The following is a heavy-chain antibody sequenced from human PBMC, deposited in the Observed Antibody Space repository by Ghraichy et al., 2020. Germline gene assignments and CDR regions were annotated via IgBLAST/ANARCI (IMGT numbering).Heavy chain of an antibody. D-gene: IGHD6-13*01. J-gene: IGHJ1*01. Sequence: GGSLRLSCAASGFTFSSYAMSWVRQAPGKGLEWVSAISGSGGSTYYADSVKGRFTISRDNSKNTLYLQMNSLRAEDTAVYYCAKAKTRGSSSWPKYFQHWGQGTLVTVSS. CDR3: AKAKTRGSSSWPKYFQH. V-gene: IGHV3-23*01. CDR2: ISGSGGST. CDR1: GFTFSSYA.